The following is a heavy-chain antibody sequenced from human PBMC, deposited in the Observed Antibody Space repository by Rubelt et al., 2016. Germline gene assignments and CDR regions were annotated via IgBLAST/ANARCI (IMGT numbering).Heavy chain of an antibody. CDR3: ARECDWDLLGRYFDY. V-gene: IGHV1-2*06. J-gene: IGHJ4*02. CDR2: IHPKSGAT. Sequence: QVHLVQSGSELKKPGASVKVSCKASGYTFTNYAMDWVRQAPGQGLEWMGRIHPKSGATNNAQKFQGRVTMTRDTTISTAYMGLSRLGSDDTAVYYCARECDWDLLGRYFDYWGQGTLVTVSS. CDR1: GYTFTNYA. D-gene: IGHD1-26*01.